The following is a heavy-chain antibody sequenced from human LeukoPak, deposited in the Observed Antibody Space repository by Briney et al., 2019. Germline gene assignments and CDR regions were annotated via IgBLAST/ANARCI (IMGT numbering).Heavy chain of an antibody. J-gene: IGHJ5*02. CDR2: ISNYSGDT. V-gene: IGHV1-18*01. Sequence: ASVKVSCKASGYTFTSYGISWVRQAPGQGLEWMGWISNYSGDTNYAQNLQGRVTMTTDTSTSTAYMEVRSLRSDDTAVYYCARINYYASGSYYTAYRFDPWGQGTLVTVSS. D-gene: IGHD3-10*01. CDR3: ARINYYASGSYYTAYRFDP. CDR1: GYTFTSYG.